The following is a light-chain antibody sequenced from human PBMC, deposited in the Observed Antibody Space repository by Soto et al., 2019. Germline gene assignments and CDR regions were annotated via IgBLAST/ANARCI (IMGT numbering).Light chain of an antibody. CDR3: NAYAGSNNWV. J-gene: IGLJ3*02. Sequence: QSALTQPPSASGSPGQSVTISCTGTSSDVGGYNYVSWYQQHPGKAPKLIIYEVSKWPSGIPDRFSGSKSGNTASLTVSGLQAEDEADYYCNAYAGSNNWVFGGGTQLTV. CDR2: EVS. CDR1: SSDVGGYNY. V-gene: IGLV2-8*01.